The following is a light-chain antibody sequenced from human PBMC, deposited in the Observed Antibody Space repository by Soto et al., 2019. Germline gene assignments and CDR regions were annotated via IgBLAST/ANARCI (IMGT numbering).Light chain of an antibody. CDR1: QSVSSN. Sequence: EIVMTQSPATLSVSPGERATLSCRASQSVSSNLAWYQQKPAQPPRLLIYGASTRATGIPARFIGSGSWTEFTPTISSLQSEDVVVYYCQQYNNWPPWTFGQGTKVEIK. CDR3: QQYNNWPPWT. V-gene: IGKV3-15*01. CDR2: GAS. J-gene: IGKJ1*01.